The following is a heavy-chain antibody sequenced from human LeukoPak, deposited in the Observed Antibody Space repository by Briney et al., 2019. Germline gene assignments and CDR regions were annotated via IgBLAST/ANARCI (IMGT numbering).Heavy chain of an antibody. J-gene: IGHJ4*02. CDR2: ISGSGGST. D-gene: IGHD3-22*01. CDR1: GFTFSSYA. V-gene: IGHV3-23*01. CDR3: AKDRVDTAMVYYYDSSGILDY. Sequence: PGGSLRLSCAASGFTFSSYAMSWVRQAPGKGLEWVSAISGSGGSTYYADSVKGRFTISRDNSKNTLYLQMNSLRAEDTAVYYCAKDRVDTAMVYYYDSSGILDYWGQGTLVTVSS.